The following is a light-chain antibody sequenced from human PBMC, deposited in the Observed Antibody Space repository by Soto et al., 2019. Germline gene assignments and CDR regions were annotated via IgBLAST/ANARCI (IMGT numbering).Light chain of an antibody. Sequence: IVLTQSPDTLSLSPGERATLSCRASQSVSSSFLAWYQQKPGQAPRLLIYGASSRASGIPDRFSGSGSGTDFTLTISRLEPEGFAVYYCQQYGTSRGTFGQGTKLEIK. CDR2: GAS. CDR1: QSVSSSF. V-gene: IGKV3-20*01. J-gene: IGKJ2*01. CDR3: QQYGTSRGT.